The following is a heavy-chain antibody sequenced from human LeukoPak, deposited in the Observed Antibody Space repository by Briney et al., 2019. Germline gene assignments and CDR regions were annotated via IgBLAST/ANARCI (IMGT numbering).Heavy chain of an antibody. D-gene: IGHD4-17*01. CDR2: IYYSGNT. V-gene: IGHV4-59*08. CDR3: ATSYGDYDSVDSFDI. Sequence: SETLSLTCTVSGGSISSYYWSWIRQPPGKGLEWMGYIYYSGNTNYNPSLKSRVTISVDTSKNHFSLKLSSVTAADTALYYCATSYGDYDSVDSFDIWGQGTMVTVSS. J-gene: IGHJ3*02. CDR1: GGSISSYY.